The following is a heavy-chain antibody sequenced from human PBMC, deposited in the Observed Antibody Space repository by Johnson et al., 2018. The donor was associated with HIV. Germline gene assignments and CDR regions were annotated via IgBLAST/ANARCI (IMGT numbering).Heavy chain of an antibody. CDR1: GFTFSNYD. J-gene: IGHJ3*02. CDR2: ISYDGSNK. CDR3: AGDQDWGYYDSTAFDI. D-gene: IGHD3-22*01. Sequence: QVQVVESGGGVVQPGRSLRLSCAASGFTFSNYDMHWVRQAPGKGLEWVAVISYDGSNKYYADSVKGRFAISRDNSKNTLYLKMNSLRAEETAVYYCAGDQDWGYYDSTAFDIWGQGTMVTVSS. V-gene: IGHV3-30*09.